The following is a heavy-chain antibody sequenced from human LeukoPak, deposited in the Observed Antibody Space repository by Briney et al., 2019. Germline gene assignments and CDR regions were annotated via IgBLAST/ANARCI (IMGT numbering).Heavy chain of an antibody. CDR2: ISGSGGGT. Sequence: GSLRLSCAASGFTFSTYAMSWVRQAPGKGLEWVSLISGSGGGTYYASSVKGRFTISRDNSKNTLYLQMDSLRTEDTAVYYCAKERATTTTFDYWGQGTLITVSS. CDR1: GFTFSTYA. J-gene: IGHJ4*02. D-gene: IGHD1-26*01. V-gene: IGHV3-23*01. CDR3: AKERATTTTFDY.